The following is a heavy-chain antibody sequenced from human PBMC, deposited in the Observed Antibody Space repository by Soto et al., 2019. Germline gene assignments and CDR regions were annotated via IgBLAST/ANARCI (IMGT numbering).Heavy chain of an antibody. CDR2: INGHNGNI. J-gene: IGHJ4*02. D-gene: IGHD3-22*01. Sequence: QVQLVQSGAEVKKPGASVKVSCKASGYTFSSHGITWVRQAPGQGLEWMGWINGHNGNINYAQNFQGRVTMTKDTSTSTAYMELRSLTSDDTAVYYCARGFYYDSSGDSLYYFDYWGQGTLVTVSS. CDR3: ARGFYYDSSGDSLYYFDY. CDR1: GYTFSSHG. V-gene: IGHV1-18*01.